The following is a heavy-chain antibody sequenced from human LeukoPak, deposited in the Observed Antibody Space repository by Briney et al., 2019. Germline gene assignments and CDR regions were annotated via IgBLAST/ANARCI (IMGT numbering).Heavy chain of an antibody. CDR1: GGSIFSYY. CDR2: IYSNGIT. D-gene: IGHD3-22*01. J-gene: IGHJ2*01. CDR3: ARRAYYDTSGYYPASGYFDL. Sequence: SETLSLTCTVSGGSIFSYYFNWIRQPPGKGLEWIGYIYSNGITSYNPSLRRRGTISIATSKNQFSLRLRSVTDADTTIYYCARRAYYDTSGYYPASGYFDLWGRGTLVTVSS. V-gene: IGHV4-4*08.